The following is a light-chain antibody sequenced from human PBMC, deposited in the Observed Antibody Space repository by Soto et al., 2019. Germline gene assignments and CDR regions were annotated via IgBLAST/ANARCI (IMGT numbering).Light chain of an antibody. CDR1: QPVNTN. CDR2: GAS. J-gene: IGKJ2*01. CDR3: QQSYSNPYT. V-gene: IGKV3-15*01. Sequence: VMTQSPDTVSASLGGTATLSCRASQPVNTNLAWYHQRPGQAPRLLISGASTRATGVPVRFIGSGSGTEFTLTISGLQSEDFGTYYCQQSYSNPYTFGQGTKLEI.